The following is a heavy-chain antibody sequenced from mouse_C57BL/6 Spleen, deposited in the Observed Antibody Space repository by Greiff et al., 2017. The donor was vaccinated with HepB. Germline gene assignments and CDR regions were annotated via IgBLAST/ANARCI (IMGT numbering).Heavy chain of an antibody. Sequence: VKLMESGPELVKPGASVKISCKASGYAFSSSWMNWVKQRPGKGLEWIGRIYPGDGDTNYNGKFKGKATRTADKSSSTAYMQLSSLTSEDSAVYFCARSPYDYDRAMDYWGQGTSVTVSS. CDR2: IYPGDGDT. D-gene: IGHD2-4*01. CDR3: ARSPYDYDRAMDY. J-gene: IGHJ4*01. V-gene: IGHV1-82*01. CDR1: GYAFSSSW.